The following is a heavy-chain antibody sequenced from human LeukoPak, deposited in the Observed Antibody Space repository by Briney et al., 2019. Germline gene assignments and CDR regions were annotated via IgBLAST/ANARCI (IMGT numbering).Heavy chain of an antibody. J-gene: IGHJ4*02. CDR1: GFTFSSYA. CDR3: ARDPYGGNGYFDY. V-gene: IGHV3-30-3*01. CDR2: ISYDGSNK. D-gene: IGHD4-23*01. Sequence: GGSLRLSCAASGFTFSSYAMHWVRQAPGKGLEWVAVISYDGSNKYYADSVKGRFTISRDNSKNTLFLQMNSLRAEDTAVYYCARDPYGGNGYFDYWGQGTLVTVSS.